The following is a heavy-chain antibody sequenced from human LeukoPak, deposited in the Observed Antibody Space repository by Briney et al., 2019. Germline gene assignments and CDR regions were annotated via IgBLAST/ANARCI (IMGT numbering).Heavy chain of an antibody. CDR2: IYYSGST. CDR3: ARVPFWSGHYGMDV. V-gene: IGHV4-39*07. D-gene: IGHD3-3*01. CDR1: GGSISSSSYY. Sequence: SETLSLTCTVSGGSISSSSYYWGWIRQPPGKGLEWIGSIYYSGSTYYNPSLKSRVTMSVDTSKNQFSLKLSSVTAADTAVYYCARVPFWSGHYGMDVWGQGTTVTVSS. J-gene: IGHJ6*02.